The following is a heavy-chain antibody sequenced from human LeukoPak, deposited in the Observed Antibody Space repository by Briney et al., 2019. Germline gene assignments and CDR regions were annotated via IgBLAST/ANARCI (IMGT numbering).Heavy chain of an antibody. CDR2: ISGSGVRT. CDR1: GFTFSSYS. D-gene: IGHD1-20*01. V-gene: IGHV3-23*01. Sequence: GGSLRLSCAASGFTFSSYSVSWVRQAPGKGLEWVSGISGSGVRTYYADSVQGRFTISRDNSKNTLYLQMNSLRAEDTAVYYCARDDNWNELQVDYWGQGTLVTVSS. J-gene: IGHJ4*02. CDR3: ARDDNWNELQVDY.